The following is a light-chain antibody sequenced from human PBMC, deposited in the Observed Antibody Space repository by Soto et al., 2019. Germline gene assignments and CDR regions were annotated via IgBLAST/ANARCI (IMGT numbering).Light chain of an antibody. CDR3: QQYGKQTGK. V-gene: IGKV3-20*01. J-gene: IGKJ1*01. CDR1: QSVTSRY. Sequence: LSLSTVERATLSCKATQSVTSRYFAWYQQKPGQAPRLLIFGASSRATGIPDRFSGSGSGTDFTLTISRLAREDFAVYCCQQYGKQTGKFGQGTKVEIK. CDR2: GAS.